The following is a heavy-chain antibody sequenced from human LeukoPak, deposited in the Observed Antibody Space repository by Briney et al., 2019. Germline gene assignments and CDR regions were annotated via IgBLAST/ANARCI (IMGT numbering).Heavy chain of an antibody. Sequence: PGGSLRLSCAASGFTVSRNYMSWVRQAPGKGLEWVAVISSDGSNKFYVDSVKGRFTISRDNPKNTLYLQMNSLRPEDTAVYYCATDSSSRIQLWTPLKYWGQGTLVTVSS. J-gene: IGHJ4*02. CDR3: ATDSSSRIQLWTPLKY. V-gene: IGHV3-30*03. CDR2: ISSDGSNK. CDR1: GFTVSRNY. D-gene: IGHD5-18*01.